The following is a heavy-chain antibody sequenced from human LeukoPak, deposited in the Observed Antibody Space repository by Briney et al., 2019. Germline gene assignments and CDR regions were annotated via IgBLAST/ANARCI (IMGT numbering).Heavy chain of an antibody. V-gene: IGHV3-21*01. CDR3: ARDGRRYYDSSGYYLDY. CDR2: ISSSSSYI. J-gene: IGHJ4*02. Sequence: GGSLRLSCAASGFSFSSYSMNWVRQVPGKGVEWVSSISSSSSYIYYADSVKGRFTISRDNAKNSLYLQMNSLRAEDTAVYYCARDGRRYYDSSGYYLDYWGQGTLVTVSS. CDR1: GFSFSSYS. D-gene: IGHD3-22*01.